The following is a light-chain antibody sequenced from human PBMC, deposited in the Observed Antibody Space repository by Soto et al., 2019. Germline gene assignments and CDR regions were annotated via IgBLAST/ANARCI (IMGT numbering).Light chain of an antibody. CDR3: SSYTTSSTV. CDR2: EVT. J-gene: IGLJ1*01. V-gene: IGLV2-14*01. Sequence: QSVLTQPASVSGSPGQSITISCTGTSSDCGYYKYVSCYQQHPGKAPKLMIYEVTYRTPGVSNRFSGSKSGNTASLTISGLQAGDEDDYYCSSYTTSSTVFGTGTKVTVL. CDR1: SSDCGYYKY.